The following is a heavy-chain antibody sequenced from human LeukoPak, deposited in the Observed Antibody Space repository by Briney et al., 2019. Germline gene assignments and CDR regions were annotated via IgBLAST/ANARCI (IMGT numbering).Heavy chain of an antibody. J-gene: IGHJ5*02. D-gene: IGHD3-10*01. V-gene: IGHV4-31*03. Sequence: SETLSLTCTVSGGSISSGGYYWSWIRQHPEKGLEWIGYIYYSGSTYYNPSLKSRVTISVDTSTNQLSLKLSSVTAADTAVYYCARLYGSGSYGWFDPWGQGTLVTVSS. CDR1: GGSISSGGYY. CDR3: ARLYGSGSYGWFDP. CDR2: IYYSGST.